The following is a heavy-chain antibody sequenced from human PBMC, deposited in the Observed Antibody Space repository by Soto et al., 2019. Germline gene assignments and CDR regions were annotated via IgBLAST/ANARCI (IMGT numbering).Heavy chain of an antibody. Sequence: QVQLVQSGAEVKKPGSSVKVSCKASGGTFSSYAISWVRQAPGQGLEWMGGIIPIFGTANYAQKFQGRVTITADESTSAAYMELSSLRSEDTAVYYCARGGTMVRGAFRGMDVWGQGTTVTVSS. V-gene: IGHV1-69*01. CDR3: ARGGTMVRGAFRGMDV. CDR1: GGTFSSYA. CDR2: IIPIFGTA. D-gene: IGHD3-10*01. J-gene: IGHJ6*02.